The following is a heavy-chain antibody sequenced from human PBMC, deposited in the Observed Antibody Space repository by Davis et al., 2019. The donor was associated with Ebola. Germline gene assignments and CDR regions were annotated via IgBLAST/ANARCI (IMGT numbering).Heavy chain of an antibody. CDR1: GGSISSGGYS. CDR3: ARGPSTGNSFTY. CDR2: IKQDGSEK. J-gene: IGHJ4*02. V-gene: IGHV3-7*01. Sequence: ETLSLTCAVSGGSISSGGYSWSWIRQPPGKGLEWVANIKQDGSEKYYVDSVKGRFTISRDNDKNSLSLQMNGLRAEDTAVYYCARGPSTGNSFTYWGQGTLVTVSS. D-gene: IGHD4-23*01.